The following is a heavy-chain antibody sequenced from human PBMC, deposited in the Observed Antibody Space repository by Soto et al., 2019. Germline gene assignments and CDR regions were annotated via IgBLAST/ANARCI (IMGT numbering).Heavy chain of an antibody. CDR2: ISASGGRT. CDR1: WFTCGNYA. CDR3: AKDLEVLSARFES. Sequence: LXLSFSASWFTCGNYAMDWVRQAPGKGLEWVSGISASGGRTYYADSAKGRFTISRDNSNNTLYLQMSSLRAEDTAVYYCAKDLEVLSARFESWGQGALVTVSS. D-gene: IGHD2-15*01. V-gene: IGHV3-23*01. J-gene: IGHJ4*02.